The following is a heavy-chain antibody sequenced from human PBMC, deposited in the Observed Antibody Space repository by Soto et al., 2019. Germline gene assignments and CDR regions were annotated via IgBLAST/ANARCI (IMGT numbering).Heavy chain of an antibody. J-gene: IGHJ4*02. CDR3: ASEKKTVPGNRGYFDY. Sequence: HVQLQQSGPGLVKPSQTLSLTCAISGDSVSSNIAAWSWIRQSPSRGLEWLGRTLYRSGWHTDYALFVQGGLTINTDTSKNQFSLHLDSVTPEDTAVYYCASEKKTVPGNRGYFDYWGQGTLVTVSS. D-gene: IGHD6-19*01. CDR1: GDSVSSNIAA. V-gene: IGHV6-1*01. CDR2: TLYRSGWHT.